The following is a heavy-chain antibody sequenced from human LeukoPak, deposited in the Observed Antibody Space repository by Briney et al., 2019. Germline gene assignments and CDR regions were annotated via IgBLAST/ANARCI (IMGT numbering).Heavy chain of an antibody. Sequence: PGGSLRLSCTASGFTLSSYAIHWVRQAPGKGLEWVSVIYLDGSKIYYADSVKGRFTLSRDNSKNTLYLQMNSLIAEDTAVYYCARSTSSEYDIYHFDYWGQGTLVTVSS. CDR1: GFTLSSYA. CDR2: IYLDGSKI. V-gene: IGHV3-33*01. D-gene: IGHD3-9*01. CDR3: ARSTSSEYDIYHFDY. J-gene: IGHJ4*02.